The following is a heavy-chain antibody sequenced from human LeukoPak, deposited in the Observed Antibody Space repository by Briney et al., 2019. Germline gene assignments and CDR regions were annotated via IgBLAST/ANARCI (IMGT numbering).Heavy chain of an antibody. CDR2: ISAYNGNT. CDR1: GYTFTSYG. D-gene: IGHD3-10*01. J-gene: IGHJ4*02. Sequence: GASVKVSRKASGYTFTSYGISWVRQAPGQGLEWTGWISAYNGNTNYAQKLQGRVTMTTDTSTSTAYMELRSLRSDDTAVYYCARDEAVLWFGELLNYWGQGTLVTVSS. V-gene: IGHV1-18*01. CDR3: ARDEAVLWFGELLNY.